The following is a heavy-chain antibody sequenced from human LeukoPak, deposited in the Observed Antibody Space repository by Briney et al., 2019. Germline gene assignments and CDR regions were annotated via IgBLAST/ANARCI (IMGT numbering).Heavy chain of an antibody. CDR2: TYSSGST. D-gene: IGHD3-10*01. V-gene: IGHV4-59*08. CDR3: ARVGLLWFGEKRGDYFDY. Sequence: PSETLSLTCSVSGGFIISYYWSWIRQPPGKGLEWIAYTYSSGSTNYNPSLKSRVTISVDTSKNQFSLKLSSVTAADTAVYYCARVGLLWFGEKRGDYFDYWGQGTLVTVSS. CDR1: GGFIISYY. J-gene: IGHJ4*02.